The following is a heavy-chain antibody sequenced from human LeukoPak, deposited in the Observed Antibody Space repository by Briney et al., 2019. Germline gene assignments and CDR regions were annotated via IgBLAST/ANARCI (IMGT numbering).Heavy chain of an antibody. V-gene: IGHV3-23*01. D-gene: IGHD3-10*01. CDR2: ISGSGGTT. CDR3: AKGRGMYYYGSGSYFDY. J-gene: IGHJ4*02. Sequence: GSLRLSCAASGFTFSSYAMTWVRQAPGKGLEWVSGISGSGGTTYYADSVKGRFTTSRDNSKNLLYLQMNSLRAEDTAVYYCAKGRGMYYYGSGSYFDYWGQGTLVTVSS. CDR1: GFTFSSYA.